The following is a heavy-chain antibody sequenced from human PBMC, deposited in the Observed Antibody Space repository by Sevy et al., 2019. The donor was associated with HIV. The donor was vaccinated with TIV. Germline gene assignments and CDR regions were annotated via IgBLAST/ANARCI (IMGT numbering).Heavy chain of an antibody. Sequence: GGSLRLSCAASGFIFSQYSLNWVRQAPGKGLEWVSSITRSSSYIYYADSVKGRFTISRDNAKNSLYLHMNSLRAEDTAVDYCARAYGDYVGGYYFDYWGQGTLVTVSS. V-gene: IGHV3-21*01. CDR2: ITRSSSYI. CDR3: ARAYGDYVGGYYFDY. J-gene: IGHJ4*02. D-gene: IGHD4-17*01. CDR1: GFIFSQYS.